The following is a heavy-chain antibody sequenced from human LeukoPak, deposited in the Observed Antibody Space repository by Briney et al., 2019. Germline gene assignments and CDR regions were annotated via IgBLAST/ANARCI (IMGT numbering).Heavy chain of an antibody. Sequence: GGSLRLSCSASGFTFDDYGMGWVRQAPGKGLEWVSRINWNCGSTGYADSVKGRFTLSRDNAKNSLYLQMNSLSAEDTALYHCARNTPSGTYFFDYWGQGTLVTVSS. CDR2: INWNCGST. V-gene: IGHV3-20*01. CDR3: ARNTPSGTYFFDY. CDR1: GFTFDDYG. J-gene: IGHJ4*02. D-gene: IGHD1-26*01.